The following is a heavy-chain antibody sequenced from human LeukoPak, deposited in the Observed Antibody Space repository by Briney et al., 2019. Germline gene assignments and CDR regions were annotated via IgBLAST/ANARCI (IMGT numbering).Heavy chain of an antibody. V-gene: IGHV4-59*08. CDR1: GGSISSYY. CDR2: IYYSGST. J-gene: IGHJ5*02. Sequence: SETLSLTCTVSGGSISSYYWSWIRQPPGKGLEWIGYIYYSGSTNYNPSLKSRVTISVDTSKNQFSLKLSSVTAADTAVYYCASLAYCGGDCYFGWFDPWGQGTLVTVSS. CDR3: ASLAYCGGDCYFGWFDP. D-gene: IGHD2-21*02.